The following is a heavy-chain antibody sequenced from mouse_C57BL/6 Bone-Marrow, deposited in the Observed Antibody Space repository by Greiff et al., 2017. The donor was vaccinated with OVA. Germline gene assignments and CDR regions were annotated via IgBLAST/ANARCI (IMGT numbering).Heavy chain of an antibody. J-gene: IGHJ2*01. D-gene: IGHD1-1*01. CDR1: GYTFNSYW. Sequence: QVQLQQPGAELVKPGASVKLSCKASGYTFNSYWMHWVKQRPGQGLEWIGMIHPNSGSTNYNAKFKSKATLTVDKSSITAYMQLSSLTSEDSAVYYCVTILRPYFDDWGQGTTLTVSS. V-gene: IGHV1-64*01. CDR2: IHPNSGST. CDR3: VTILRPYFDD.